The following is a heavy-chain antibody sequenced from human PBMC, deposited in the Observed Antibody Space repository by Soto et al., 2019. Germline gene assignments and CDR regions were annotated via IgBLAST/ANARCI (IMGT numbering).Heavy chain of an antibody. V-gene: IGHV1-69*13. CDR2: IIPIFGTA. J-gene: IGHJ4*02. CDR1: GGTFSSYA. CDR3: AARSEYCSSTSCYSDS. Sequence: SVKVSCKASGGTFSSYAISWVRQAPGQGLEWMGGIIPIFGTANYTQKFQGRVTITADESTSTAYMELSSLRSEDTAVYYCAARSEYCSSTSCYSDSWGQGTLVTVSS. D-gene: IGHD2-2*01.